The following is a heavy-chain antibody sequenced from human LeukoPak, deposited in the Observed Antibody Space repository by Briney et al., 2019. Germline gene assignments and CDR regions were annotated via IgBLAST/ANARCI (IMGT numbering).Heavy chain of an antibody. CDR3: ARNDPQHPGFDP. J-gene: IGHJ5*02. CDR1: GYTFTGYYITGHY. D-gene: IGHD1-1*01. V-gene: IGHV1-2*02. CDR2: ISPSSGDT. Sequence: ASVKVSCQASGYTFTGYYITGHYMHWVRQAPGQGLEWMGCISPSSGDTNYAQNFQGRVTMTRDTSINTAYMELSRLTSDDTAVYYCARNDPQHPGFDPWGQGTLVTVSS.